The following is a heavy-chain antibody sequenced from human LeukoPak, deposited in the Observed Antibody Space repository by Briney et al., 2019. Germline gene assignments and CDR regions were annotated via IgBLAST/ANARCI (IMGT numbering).Heavy chain of an antibody. V-gene: IGHV4-61*08. J-gene: IGHJ4*02. D-gene: IGHD3-10*01. CDR3: ARNVGGLRGFEY. CDR1: GASVGSAGYY. CDR2: VYYISNT. Sequence: SETLSLTCTVSGASVGSAGYYWSWIRQPPGGGLEWIGYVYYISNTNYNPSLKSRVTISVDTSTNQFSLKLSSVTAADTAVYYCARNVGGLRGFEYWGQGTLVTVSS.